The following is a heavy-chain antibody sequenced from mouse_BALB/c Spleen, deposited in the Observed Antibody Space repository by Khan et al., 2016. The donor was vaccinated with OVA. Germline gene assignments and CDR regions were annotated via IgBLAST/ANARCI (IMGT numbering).Heavy chain of an antibody. CDR1: GYSITSGYG. J-gene: IGHJ2*01. D-gene: IGHD1-2*01. CDR2: ISYSGST. CDR3: DRTARIKY. Sequence: EVQLQESGPGLVKPSQSLSLTCTVTGYSITSGYGWNWIRQFPGNNLEWMDYISYSGSTNYNPSLKSRISLTRDPSKNQSFLQLKSVSTEDTATYYCDRTARIKYWGQGTTLTVSS. V-gene: IGHV3-2*02.